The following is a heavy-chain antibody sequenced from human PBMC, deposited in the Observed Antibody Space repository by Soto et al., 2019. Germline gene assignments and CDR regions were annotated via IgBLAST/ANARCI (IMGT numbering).Heavy chain of an antibody. CDR2: VSHDGRNT. CDR1: GFTFSDYA. V-gene: IGHV3-30*18. D-gene: IGHD6-19*01. CDR3: AKGGRQWLVTSAFNY. Sequence: VQLVESGGGVVQPGRSLRVSCAASGFTFSDYAMHWVRQAPGKGLELVAVVSHDGRNTHYAYSVKGRFTISRDSSKNTVSLEMTSLSAEDTAVYYCAKGGRQWLVTSAFNYWGQGALVPVSS. J-gene: IGHJ4*02.